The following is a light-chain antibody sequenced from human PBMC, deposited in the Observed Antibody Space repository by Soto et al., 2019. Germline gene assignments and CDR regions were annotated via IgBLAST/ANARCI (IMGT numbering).Light chain of an antibody. J-gene: IGKJ2*01. CDR3: QQDGSSPPRYT. V-gene: IGKV3-20*01. CDR2: GAS. CDR1: QSVSSSY. Sequence: ELVLTQSPGTLSLSPGERVTLSCRASQSVSSSYLACSQQKPGQAPRLLIYGASSRATGIPDRFSGSVSGTDFTLTISSLEPEDFAGYYCQQDGSSPPRYTFGQGAKLESK.